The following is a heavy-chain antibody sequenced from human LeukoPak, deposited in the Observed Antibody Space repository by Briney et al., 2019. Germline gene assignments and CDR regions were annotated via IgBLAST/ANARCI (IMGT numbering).Heavy chain of an antibody. CDR2: IYSGGST. CDR1: GFTVSSSY. J-gene: IGHJ4*02. CDR3: AKDREGSRITDSSGYFDY. V-gene: IGHV3-66*01. Sequence: GGSLTLSCAASGFTVSSSYMSWVRQAPGKGLEWVSVIYSGGSTYYADSLKGRFTISRDNSKNTLYLQMNSLRAEDTAVYYCAKDREGSRITDSSGYFDYWGQGTMVTVSS. D-gene: IGHD3-22*01.